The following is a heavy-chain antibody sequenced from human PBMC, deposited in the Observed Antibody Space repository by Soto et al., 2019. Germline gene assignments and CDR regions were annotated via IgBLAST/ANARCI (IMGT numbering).Heavy chain of an antibody. Sequence: EVQLVESGGGLVQPGGSLRLSCAASGFTFSDHYMDWVRQSPGQGLEWVGRTRNKANSHTTEYAASVTGRFTISRDDSKNSLYLQMNSRQTEDTAVYYCARGKVATSWVFAYWGQGTLVTVSS. D-gene: IGHD5-12*01. CDR2: TRNKANSHTT. CDR1: GFTFSDHY. J-gene: IGHJ4*02. V-gene: IGHV3-72*01. CDR3: ARGKVATSWVFAY.